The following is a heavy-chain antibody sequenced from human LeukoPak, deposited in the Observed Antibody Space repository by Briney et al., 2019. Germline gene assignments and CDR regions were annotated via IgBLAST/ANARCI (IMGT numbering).Heavy chain of an antibody. V-gene: IGHV4-39*07. CDR3: AREKGSLGRGNWFDP. J-gene: IGHJ5*02. CDR2: IYYSGST. CDR1: GGSISSSSHY. Sequence: SETLSLTCTVSGGSISSSSHYWGWIRQPPGKGLEWIGSIYYSGSTYYNPSLKSRVTISVDTSKSQFSLKLSSVTAADTAVYYCAREKGSLGRGNWFDPWGQGTLVTVSS. D-gene: IGHD7-27*01.